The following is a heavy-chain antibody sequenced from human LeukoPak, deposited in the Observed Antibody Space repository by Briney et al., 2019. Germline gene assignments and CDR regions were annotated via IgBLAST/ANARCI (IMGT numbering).Heavy chain of an antibody. CDR3: AKDYNNGFDY. D-gene: IGHD1-14*01. J-gene: IGHJ4*02. V-gene: IGHV3-30*02. CDR1: GFSFGGYG. Sequence: GGSLRLSCAASGFSFGGYGMHWVRQAPGKGLEWVTFIRYDGSTKSYADSVKGRFTIARDNSKNTLYLQMNSLRAEDTAVYFCAKDYNNGFDYWGQGALVTVSS. CDR2: IRYDGSTK.